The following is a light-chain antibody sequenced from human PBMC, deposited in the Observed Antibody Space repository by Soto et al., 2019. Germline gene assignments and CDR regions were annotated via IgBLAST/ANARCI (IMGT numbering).Light chain of an antibody. CDR3: QQYNSYPWT. V-gene: IGKV1-5*01. Sequence: DIQMTQSPSTLSASVGDRVTITFRSSQSISSWLAWYQQKPGKAPKLLIYDASSLESGVPSRFSGSGSGTEFTLTISSLQHEDFATYYCQQYNSYPWTFGQGTKVDI. J-gene: IGKJ1*01. CDR1: QSISSW. CDR2: DAS.